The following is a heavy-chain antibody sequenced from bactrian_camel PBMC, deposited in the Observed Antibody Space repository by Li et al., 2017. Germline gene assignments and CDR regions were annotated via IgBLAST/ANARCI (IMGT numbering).Heavy chain of an antibody. J-gene: IGHJ6*01. V-gene: IGHV3S53*01. CDR2: IDIDGKI. D-gene: IGHD2*01. CDR1: GYTYSRYC. CDR3: AADLPEDGGSWDSSPICRRFGV. Sequence: QLVESGGGSVEAGGSLRLSCAVSGYTYSRYCMGWFRQTAGKEREGVASIDIDGKITYAESVKGRFTISKDNAKNDLYLQMDSLKPEDAAMYYCAADLPEDGGSWDSSPICRRFGVWGQGTQVTVS.